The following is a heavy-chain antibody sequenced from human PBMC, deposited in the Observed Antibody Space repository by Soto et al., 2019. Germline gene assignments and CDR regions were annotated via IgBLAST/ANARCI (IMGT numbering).Heavy chain of an antibody. CDR2: IYSSGST. V-gene: IGHV4-59*01. CDR1: GGSISNEY. J-gene: IGHJ4*02. Sequence: SENLSLTSTGFGGSISNEYWGWILQSPGKGLEWIGYIYSSGSTHYNPSLQNRVAISIDTSMNQVSLKVNSVTAADTAVYYCARDHPHSYGVYYFDYWGQGTPVTVS. D-gene: IGHD5-18*01. CDR3: ARDHPHSYGVYYFDY.